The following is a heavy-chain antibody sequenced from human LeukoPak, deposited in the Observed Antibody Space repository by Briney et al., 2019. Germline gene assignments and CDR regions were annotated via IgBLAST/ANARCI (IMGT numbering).Heavy chain of an antibody. J-gene: IGHJ5*02. CDR1: GYTFPRYE. CDR2: MNSNSGNT. CDR3: ARETGTEDVNWFDP. Sequence: ASVNDSCQASGYTFPRYESNWLRQASGQGLAWMGWMNSNSGNTGYAQKLQGRVTMTRNNSISTAYMELSSLRSEDTAVYYCARETGTEDVNWFDPWGQGTLVTVSS. D-gene: IGHD1-1*01. V-gene: IGHV1-8*01.